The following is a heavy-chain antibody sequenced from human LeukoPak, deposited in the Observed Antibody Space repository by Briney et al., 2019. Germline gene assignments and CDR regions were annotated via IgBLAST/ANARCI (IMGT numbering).Heavy chain of an antibody. CDR1: GFTFSIYA. V-gene: IGHV3-23*01. CDR2: ISGSGGST. D-gene: IGHD6-6*01. Sequence: GGSLRLSCAASGFTFSIYAMSWVRQAPGKGLEWVSAISGSGGSTYYADSVKGRFTISRDNSKNTLYLQMNSLRAEDTAVYYCANIAARLTPTPLFDYWGQGTLVTVSS. J-gene: IGHJ4*02. CDR3: ANIAARLTPTPLFDY.